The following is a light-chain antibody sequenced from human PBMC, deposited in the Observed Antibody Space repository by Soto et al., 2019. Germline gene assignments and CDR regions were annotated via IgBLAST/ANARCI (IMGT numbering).Light chain of an antibody. J-gene: IGKJ1*01. V-gene: IGKV1-39*01. CDR3: QQSHSSSWT. CDR1: QSISNS. CDR2: GTS. Sequence: DIQLTQSPSSLSASVGDRVTITCRASQSISNSLNWYQQKPGKAPNLQIYGTSDLQSGVPSRFSGSGSGTEFTLTISSLQRDDFATYYCQQSHSSSWTFGQGTKVEIK.